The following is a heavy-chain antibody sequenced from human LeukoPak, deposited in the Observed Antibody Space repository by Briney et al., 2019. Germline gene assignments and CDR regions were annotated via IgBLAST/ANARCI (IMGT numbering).Heavy chain of an antibody. CDR2: INHSGST. Sequence: SETLSLTCAVYGGSFSGYYWSWIRQPPGKGLEWIGEINHSGSTNYNPSLKSRVTISVDTSKNQFSLKLSSVTAADTAVYYCARAGVNRRPIVGATTIDRWGQGTLVTVSS. CDR3: ARAGVNRRPIVGATTIDR. D-gene: IGHD1-26*01. V-gene: IGHV4-34*01. J-gene: IGHJ5*02. CDR1: GGSFSGYY.